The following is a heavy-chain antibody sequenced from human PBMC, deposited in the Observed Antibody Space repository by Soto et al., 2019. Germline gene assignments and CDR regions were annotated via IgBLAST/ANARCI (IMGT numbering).Heavy chain of an antibody. V-gene: IGHV3-48*01. D-gene: IGHD3-22*01. CDR2: ISPSSSSI. Sequence: EVQLVESGGGLVQPGGSLRLSCAASGFTFSSYSMHWVRQAPGKGLEWVSYISPSSSSIYYADSVKGRFTISRDNAKNSLYLQMNSLRAEDTAVYYCARVAYYYDSSGYFYWGQATLVTVSS. CDR1: GFTFSSYS. CDR3: ARVAYYYDSSGYFY. J-gene: IGHJ4*02.